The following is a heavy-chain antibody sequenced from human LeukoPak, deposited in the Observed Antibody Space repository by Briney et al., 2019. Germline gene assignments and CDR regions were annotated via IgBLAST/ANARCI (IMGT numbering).Heavy chain of an antibody. D-gene: IGHD2-21*02. J-gene: IGHJ4*02. V-gene: IGHV3-30*18. Sequence: GGSLRLSCAASGFTFSSYGMHWVRQAPGKGLEWVAVISYDGSNKYYADSVKGRFTISRDNSKNTLYLQMNSLRAEDTAVYYCAKDFLAYCGGDCYSVDYWGQGTLVTVPS. CDR3: AKDFLAYCGGDCYSVDY. CDR1: GFTFSSYG. CDR2: ISYDGSNK.